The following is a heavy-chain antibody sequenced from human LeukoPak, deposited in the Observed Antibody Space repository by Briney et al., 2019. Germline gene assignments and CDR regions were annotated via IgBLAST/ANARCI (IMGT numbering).Heavy chain of an antibody. D-gene: IGHD3-10*01. Sequence: SETLSLTCTVSGGSISSYYWSWIRQPPGKGLEWIGYIYYSGSTNYNPSLKSRVTMSIDTSKKQFSLRLTSVTAADTAVYYCARDRGIGGLFDYWGQGTLVTVSS. CDR3: ARDRGIGGLFDY. J-gene: IGHJ4*02. CDR1: GGSISSYY. V-gene: IGHV4-59*12. CDR2: IYYSGST.